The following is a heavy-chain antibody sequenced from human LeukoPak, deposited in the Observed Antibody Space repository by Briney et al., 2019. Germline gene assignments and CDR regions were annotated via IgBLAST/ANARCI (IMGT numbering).Heavy chain of an antibody. CDR2: IYYSGST. CDR3: ARAYDILAYYFGY. Sequence: PSETLSLTCTVSGGSISSSSYYWGWIRQPPGKGLEWIGSIYYSGSTYYNPSLKSRVTISVDTSKNQFSLKLSSVTAADTAVYYCARAYDILAYYFGYWGQGTLVTVSS. CDR1: GGSISSSSYY. V-gene: IGHV4-39*01. J-gene: IGHJ4*02. D-gene: IGHD3-9*01.